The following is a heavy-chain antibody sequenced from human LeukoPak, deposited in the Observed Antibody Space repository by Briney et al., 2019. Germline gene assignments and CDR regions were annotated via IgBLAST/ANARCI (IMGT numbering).Heavy chain of an antibody. CDR1: GFTFSGYW. J-gene: IGHJ6*04. D-gene: IGHD3-22*01. V-gene: IGHV3-7*01. Sequence: PGGSLRLSCAATGFTFSGYWMNWVRKAPGKGLEWVANIKQDGSEKYYVDSVKGRFTVSRDNAKNSLYLHMNSLRADDTGVYYRARGQGWLPMKMDVWGKGTTVTVSS. CDR2: IKQDGSEK. CDR3: ARGQGWLPMKMDV.